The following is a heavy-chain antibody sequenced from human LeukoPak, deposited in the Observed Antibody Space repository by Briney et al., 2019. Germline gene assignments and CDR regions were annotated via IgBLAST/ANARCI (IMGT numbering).Heavy chain of an antibody. V-gene: IGHV4-4*02. J-gene: IGHJ3*02. CDR2: IYYSGST. CDR3: ARYIVSYPHDAFDI. D-gene: IGHD1-26*01. Sequence: PSETLSLTCAVSGGSISSSNWWSWIRQPPGKGLEWIGGIYYSGSTYYNPSLKSRVTISVDTSKNQFSLKLSSVTAADTAFYYCARYIVSYPHDAFDIWGQGTMVTVSS. CDR1: GGSISSSNW.